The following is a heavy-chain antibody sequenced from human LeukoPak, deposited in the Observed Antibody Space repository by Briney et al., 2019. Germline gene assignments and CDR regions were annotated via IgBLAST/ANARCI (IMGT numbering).Heavy chain of an antibody. J-gene: IGHJ6*02. CDR1: GFTFSSHA. CDR2: IYRVGST. Sequence: GGSLRLSCAASGFTFSSHAMSWVRQAPGKGLEWVSIIYRVGSTFYADSVEGRFTISRDNSKNTLYLQMNSLRVEDTAIYYCARDGGNNSWYGMDVWGQGTTVTVSS. D-gene: IGHD4-23*01. V-gene: IGHV3-66*01. CDR3: ARDGGNNSWYGMDV.